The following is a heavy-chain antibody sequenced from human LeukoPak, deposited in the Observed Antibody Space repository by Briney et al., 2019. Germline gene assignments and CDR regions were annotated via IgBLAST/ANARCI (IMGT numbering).Heavy chain of an antibody. CDR2: IYYSGST. V-gene: IGHV4-39*07. CDR3: ARVVPAAMLTYYYYYMDV. CDR1: GGSISSSSYY. J-gene: IGHJ6*03. Sequence: SETLSLTCTVSGGSISSSSYYWGWIRQPPGKGLEWIGSIYYSGSTYYNPSLKSRVTISVDTSKNQFSLKLSSVTAADTAVYYCARVVPAAMLTYYYYYMDVWGKGTTVTVSS. D-gene: IGHD2-2*01.